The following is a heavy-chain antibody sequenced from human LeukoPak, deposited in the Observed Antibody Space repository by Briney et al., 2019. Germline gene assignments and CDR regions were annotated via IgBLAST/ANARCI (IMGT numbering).Heavy chain of an antibody. CDR3: AKSRFGSGRGSDY. V-gene: IGHV3-23*01. J-gene: IGHJ4*02. D-gene: IGHD2-15*01. CDR2: MSGSDGST. CDR1: GFTFSSFA. Sequence: GGSLRLSCAASGFTFSSFAMSWVRHAPGKGLELVSVMSGSDGSTNYADSVKGRFTISRDNAKSTLYLQMKSLRVEDTAVYYCAKSRFGSGRGSDYWGQGTLVTVSS.